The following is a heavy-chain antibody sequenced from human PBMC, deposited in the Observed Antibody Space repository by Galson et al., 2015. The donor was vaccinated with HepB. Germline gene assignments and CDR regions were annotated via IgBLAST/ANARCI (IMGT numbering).Heavy chain of an antibody. CDR1: GFTFSDYY. D-gene: IGHD3-22*01. CDR2: ISSSSSYT. J-gene: IGHJ4*02. V-gene: IGHV3-11*06. CDR3: ARVYYDSSGYYIDY. Sequence: SLRLSCAASGFTFSDYYMSWIRQAPGKGLEWVSYISSSSSYTNYADSVKGRFTISRDNAKNSLYLQMNSLRAEDTAVYYCARVYYDSSGYYIDYWGQGTLVTVSS.